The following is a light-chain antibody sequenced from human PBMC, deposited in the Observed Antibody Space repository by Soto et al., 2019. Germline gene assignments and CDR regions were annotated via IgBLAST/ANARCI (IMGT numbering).Light chain of an antibody. V-gene: IGKV3-20*01. CDR2: GAS. CDR1: QSVSSSY. J-gene: IGKJ3*01. Sequence: EIVLTQSPGTLSLSPGERATLSCRASQSVSSSYLAWYQQKPGQAPGLLIYGASSRATGIPDRFSGSGSGTDFTLTISRLEPEDFAVYYCQQYGSSPFTFGPGTEVDIK. CDR3: QQYGSSPFT.